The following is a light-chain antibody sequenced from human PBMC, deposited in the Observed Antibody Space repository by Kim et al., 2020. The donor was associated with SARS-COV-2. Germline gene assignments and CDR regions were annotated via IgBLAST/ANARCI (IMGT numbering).Light chain of an antibody. CDR3: QQYNSSWT. CDR1: QSISSW. CDR2: DAS. V-gene: IGKV1-5*01. J-gene: IGKJ1*01. Sequence: SASVGDRVTITCRASQSISSWLAWYQQKPGKAPKLLIYDASSLESGVPSRFSGSGSGTEFTLTISSLQPDDFATYYCQQYNSSWTFGQGTKVDIK.